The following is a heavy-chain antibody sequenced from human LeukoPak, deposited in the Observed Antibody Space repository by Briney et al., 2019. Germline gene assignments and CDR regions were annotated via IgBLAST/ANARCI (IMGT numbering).Heavy chain of an antibody. V-gene: IGHV1-2*02. CDR1: GYTLTGYY. CDR3: AKNPYEYYFDY. J-gene: IGHJ4*02. Sequence: ASVKVSCTASGYTLTGYYIHWVRQAPGLRLGWMGWINPNIGDTNYAQKFQGRVTMTRDTSIRTAYLELSGLKSDDTAVYYCAKNPYEYYFDYWGQGTLVTVSS. D-gene: IGHD5-12*01. CDR2: INPNIGDT.